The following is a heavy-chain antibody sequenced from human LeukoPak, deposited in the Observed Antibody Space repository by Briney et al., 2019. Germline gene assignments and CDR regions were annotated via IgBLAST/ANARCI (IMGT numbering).Heavy chain of an antibody. J-gene: IGHJ4*02. Sequence: GGSLRLSCAASGFSISNYWMHWVRQAPGKGLVWVSRIYIDGSSRSYADSVKGRFTISRDNGKNTLYLQMNSLGVEDTAVYYCASASSHRIAAGGDYWGQGTLVTVSS. CDR2: IYIDGSSR. V-gene: IGHV3-74*01. D-gene: IGHD6-13*01. CDR1: GFSISNYW. CDR3: ASASSHRIAAGGDY.